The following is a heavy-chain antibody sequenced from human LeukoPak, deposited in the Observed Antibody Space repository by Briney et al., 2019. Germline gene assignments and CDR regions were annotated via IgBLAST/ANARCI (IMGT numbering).Heavy chain of an antibody. CDR3: AKDQLYYYDSSGYI. CDR2: ISGSGGST. J-gene: IGHJ4*02. D-gene: IGHD3-22*01. CDR1: GFTFKNYA. V-gene: IGHV3-23*01. Sequence: GGSLRLSCAASGFTFKNYAMNWVRQAPGKGLEWVSTISGSGGSTYYADSVKGRFTISRDNSKNTLYLQMNSLRAEDTAVYYCAKDQLYYYDSSGYIWGQGTLVTVSS.